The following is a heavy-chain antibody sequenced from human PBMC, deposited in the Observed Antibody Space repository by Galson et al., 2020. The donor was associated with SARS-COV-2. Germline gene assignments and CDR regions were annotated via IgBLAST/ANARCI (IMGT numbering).Heavy chain of an antibody. Sequence: RASVKVSCKASGYSFTGYGVAWVRQAPGQGLEWMGRISPYNGNTNQAQKLQGRFTMTTDTTTTTAYMELRSLRSDDTAMYYCARAPGYYDRSGHYFKYYDHWGQGTLVTVSS. D-gene: IGHD3-22*01. CDR2: ISPYNGNT. J-gene: IGHJ4*02. CDR1: GYSFTGYG. V-gene: IGHV1-18*01. CDR3: ARAPGYYDRSGHYFKYYDH.